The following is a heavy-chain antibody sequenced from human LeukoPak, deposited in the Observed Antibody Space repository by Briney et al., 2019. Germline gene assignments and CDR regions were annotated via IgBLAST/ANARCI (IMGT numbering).Heavy chain of an antibody. D-gene: IGHD6-13*01. V-gene: IGHV3-30-3*01. CDR2: ISHDESRQ. Sequence: GGSLRLSCAASGFTFSSYAMDWVRQAPGKGLEWVAVISHDESRQDYADPVKGRFTISRDNSQNTLFLQMNSLRIGDTAVYYCARVVDGGSSWYSPMEYWGQGTRVTVSS. CDR1: GFTFSSYA. CDR3: ARVVDGGSSWYSPMEY. J-gene: IGHJ4*02.